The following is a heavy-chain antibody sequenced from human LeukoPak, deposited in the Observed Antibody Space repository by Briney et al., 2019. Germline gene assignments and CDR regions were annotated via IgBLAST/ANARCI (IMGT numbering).Heavy chain of an antibody. CDR1: GYSFTSYW. Sequence: PGESLKISCKGSGYSFTSYWISWVRQVPGKGLEWMGRIDPSDSYTNYSPSFQGHVTISADKSISTAYLQWSSLKASDTAMYYCARLRSSWAPALDYWGQGTLVTVSS. CDR2: IDPSDSYT. V-gene: IGHV5-10-1*01. CDR3: ARLRSSWAPALDY. D-gene: IGHD6-13*01. J-gene: IGHJ4*02.